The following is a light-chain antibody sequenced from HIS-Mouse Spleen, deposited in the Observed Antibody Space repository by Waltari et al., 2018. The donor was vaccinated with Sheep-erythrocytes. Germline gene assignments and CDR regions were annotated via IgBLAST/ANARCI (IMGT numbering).Light chain of an antibody. Sequence: EIVLTQSPGTLSLSPGERATLSCRASQSVSSSYLAWYQQKPGQSPRLLIYGASSRATGIPDRFSGSGSGTDFTRTISRLGPEDFAVYYCQQYGSSLRTFGQGTKVEIK. CDR2: GAS. V-gene: IGKV3-20*01. CDR3: QQYGSSLRT. CDR1: QSVSSSY. J-gene: IGKJ1*01.